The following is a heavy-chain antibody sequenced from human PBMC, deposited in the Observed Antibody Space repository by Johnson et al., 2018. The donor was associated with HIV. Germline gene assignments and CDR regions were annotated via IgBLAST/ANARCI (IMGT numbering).Heavy chain of an antibody. Sequence: VQLVESGGGLVKPGGSLRLSCAASGFTFDDYGMTWVRQVPGKGLEWVAVISYDGSSKYYAESLKGRISISRDNSMNTLYLQMNSLRAEDTAVYYCATFGYTSGWIVTDDAFDVWGHGTLVTVSS. CDR3: ATFGYTSGWIVTDDAFDV. CDR1: GFTFDDYG. V-gene: IGHV3-30*03. D-gene: IGHD6-19*01. J-gene: IGHJ3*01. CDR2: ISYDGSSK.